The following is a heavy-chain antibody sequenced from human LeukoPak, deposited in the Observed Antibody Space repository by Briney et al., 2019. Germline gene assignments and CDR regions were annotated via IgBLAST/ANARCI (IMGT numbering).Heavy chain of an antibody. CDR3: ARDYQQQLVRKCYYYYYMDV. V-gene: IGHV4-4*07. CDR1: GGSISSYY. D-gene: IGHD6-13*01. J-gene: IGHJ6*03. CDR2: IYTSGST. Sequence: ASETLSLTCTVSGGSISSYYWSWIRQPAGKGLEWIGRIYTSGSTNYNPSLKSRVTMSVDTSKNQFSLKLSSVTAADTAVYYCARDYQQQLVRKCYYYYYMDVWGKGTTVTVSS.